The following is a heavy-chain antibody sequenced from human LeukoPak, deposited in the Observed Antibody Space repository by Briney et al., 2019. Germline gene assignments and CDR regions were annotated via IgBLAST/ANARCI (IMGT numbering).Heavy chain of an antibody. CDR2: VNDRGST. J-gene: IGHJ6*03. Sequence: SETLSITCAVYGGSFSGHYWTWIRQPPGKGLQWIGEVNDRGSTNYNPSLKSRLTISEDKSKKQFSLRLPSVTAADTAVYYCARGVVSGRFGDYYYYMDVWGKGTTVTVSS. CDR3: ARGVVSGRFGDYYYYMDV. CDR1: GGSFSGHY. D-gene: IGHD3-16*01. V-gene: IGHV4-34*01.